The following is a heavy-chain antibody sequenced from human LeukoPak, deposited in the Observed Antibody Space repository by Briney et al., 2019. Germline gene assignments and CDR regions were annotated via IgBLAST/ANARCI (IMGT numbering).Heavy chain of an antibody. J-gene: IGHJ4*02. CDR3: AREIAVAGTMAHLFDY. Sequence: SVKVSCKASGGTFSSYAISWVRQAPGQGLEWMGGIIPIFGTANYAQKFQGRVTMTRDMSTSTVYMELSSLRSEDTAVYYCAREIAVAGTMAHLFDYWGQGTLVTVSS. CDR2: IIPIFGTA. D-gene: IGHD6-19*01. CDR1: GGTFSSYA. V-gene: IGHV1-69*05.